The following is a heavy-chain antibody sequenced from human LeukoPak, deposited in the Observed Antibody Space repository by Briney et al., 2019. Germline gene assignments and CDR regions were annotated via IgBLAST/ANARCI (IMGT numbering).Heavy chain of an antibody. Sequence: MASETLSLTCAVSGGSIRSSNWWSWVRQPPGKGLEWIGEIYHSGSTNYNPSLKSRVTISVDKSKNQFSLKLSSVTAADTAVYYCARDVRYCSSTSCYSLFNYWGQGTLVTVSS. CDR3: ARDVRYCSSTSCYSLFNY. V-gene: IGHV4-4*02. D-gene: IGHD2-2*01. J-gene: IGHJ4*02. CDR2: IYHSGST. CDR1: GGSIRSSNW.